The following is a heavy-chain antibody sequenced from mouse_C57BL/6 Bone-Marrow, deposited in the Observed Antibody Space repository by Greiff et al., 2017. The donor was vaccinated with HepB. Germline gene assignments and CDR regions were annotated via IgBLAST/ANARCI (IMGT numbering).Heavy chain of an antibody. CDR3: TKVVAAFDV. CDR2: ISSGGDYI. J-gene: IGHJ1*03. V-gene: IGHV5-9-1*02. D-gene: IGHD1-3*01. Sequence: DVMLVESGEGLVKPGGSLKLSCAASGFTFSSYAMSWVRQTPEKRLEWVAYISSGGDYIYYADTVKGRSTISRDNARNTLYLQMSSLKSEDTAMYYCTKVVAAFDVWGTGTTVTVSS. CDR1: GFTFSSYA.